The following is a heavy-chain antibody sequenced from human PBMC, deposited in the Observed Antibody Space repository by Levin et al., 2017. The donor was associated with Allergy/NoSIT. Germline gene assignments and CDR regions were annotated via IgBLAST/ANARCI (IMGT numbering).Heavy chain of an antibody. CDR2: ISWNSGSI. CDR1: GFTFDDYA. Sequence: GGSLRLSCAASGFTFDDYAMHWVRQAPGKGLEWVSGISWNSGSIGYADSVKGRFTISRDNAKNSLYLKMNSLRTEDTAIYYCARDNIGLPDAFEIWGQGTVVIVSS. CDR3: ARDNIGLPDAFEI. V-gene: IGHV3-9*01. D-gene: IGHD5-12*01. J-gene: IGHJ3*02.